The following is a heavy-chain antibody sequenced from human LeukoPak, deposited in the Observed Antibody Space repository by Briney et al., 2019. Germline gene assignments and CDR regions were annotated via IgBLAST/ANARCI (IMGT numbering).Heavy chain of an antibody. CDR1: GFTFSSYA. Sequence: GGSLRLSCAASGFTFSSYAMHWVRQAPGKGLEYVSAISSNGGSTYYANSVKGRFTISRDNSKNTLYLQMGSLRAEDMAVYYCARARYYDSSGYWDSGVLNYYYYYMDVWGKGTTVTVSS. D-gene: IGHD3-22*01. V-gene: IGHV3-64*01. J-gene: IGHJ6*03. CDR3: ARARYYDSSGYWDSGVLNYYYYYMDV. CDR2: ISSNGGST.